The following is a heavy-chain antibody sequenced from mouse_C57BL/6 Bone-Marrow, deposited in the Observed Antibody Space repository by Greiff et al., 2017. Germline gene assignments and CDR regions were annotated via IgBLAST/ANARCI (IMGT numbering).Heavy chain of an antibody. V-gene: IGHV14-4*01. Sequence: EVQLQQSAAELVRPGASVKLSCTASGFNIKDDYMHWVKQRPEQGLEWIGWIDPENGDTEYASKFQGKATITADTYSNTAYLQLIILTSEATAVYYSTSYYSGSRGSPLWFAYWGQGTLGTVSA. D-gene: IGHD1-1*01. CDR3: TSYYSGSRGSPLWFAY. CDR2: IDPENGDT. CDR1: GFNIKDDY. J-gene: IGHJ3*01.